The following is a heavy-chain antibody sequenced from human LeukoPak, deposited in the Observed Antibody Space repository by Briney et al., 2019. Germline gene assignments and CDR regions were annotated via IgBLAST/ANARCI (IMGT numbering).Heavy chain of an antibody. J-gene: IGHJ6*03. V-gene: IGHV3-30*02. Sequence: GGSLRLSCAGSGFTFSEYWMSWVRQAPGPGLEWVAFIRDDGSTKYYADSLKGRLTVSRDNSKNTMYLQMDSLRPEDTAIYYCAKDAGTSTWTFYFYMDVWGKGTTVTVSS. CDR3: AKDAGTSTWTFYFYMDV. CDR2: IRDDGSTK. D-gene: IGHD6-13*01. CDR1: GFTFSEYW.